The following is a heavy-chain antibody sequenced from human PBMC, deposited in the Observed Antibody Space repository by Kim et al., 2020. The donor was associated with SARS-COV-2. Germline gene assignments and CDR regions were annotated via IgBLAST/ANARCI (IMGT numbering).Heavy chain of an antibody. CDR1: GFTFRDYG. J-gene: IGHJ4*02. CDR3: AKAGGFCGAGLCKLDS. D-gene: IGHD2-21*01. V-gene: IGHV3-23*01. CDR2: ISGSGDNT. Sequence: GGSLRLSCAASGFTFRDYGMSWVRQAPEKGLEGVSVISGSGDNTYYADSVKGRFTISRDNSESTLYLQMSSLRVEDTAVYYCAKAGGFCGAGLCKLDSWGQGTLVTVAS.